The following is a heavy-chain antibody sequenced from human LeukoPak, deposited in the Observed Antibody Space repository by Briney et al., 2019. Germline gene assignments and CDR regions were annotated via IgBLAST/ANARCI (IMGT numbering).Heavy chain of an antibody. CDR1: GGSLSSRSHY. D-gene: IGHD3-22*01. J-gene: IGHJ4*02. CDR2: INHSGST. CDR3: ARGGRTPTYYYDSSGYYLGY. Sequence: PSETLSLTCTVSGGSLSSRSHYWGWIRQPPGKGLEWIGEINHSGSTNYNPSLKSRVTISVDTSKNQFSLKLSSVTAADTAVYYCARGGRTPTYYYDSSGYYLGYWGQGTLVTVSS. V-gene: IGHV4-39*07.